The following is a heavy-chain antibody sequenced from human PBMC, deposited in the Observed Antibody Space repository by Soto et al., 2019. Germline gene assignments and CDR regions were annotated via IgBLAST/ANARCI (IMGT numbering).Heavy chain of an antibody. D-gene: IGHD6-19*01. CDR1: GGSLTGYY. Sequence: SETLSLTCTVNGGSLTGYYWSWIRQPPGKGLEWIGEVKDGGSTNYSPSLRGRVSISADTSKNHFSLRLNSVTAADTAVYFCARLDWLSSSGWYGAYEIWGQGTMVTVSS. V-gene: IGHV4-34*01. CDR3: ARLDWLSSSGWYGAYEI. J-gene: IGHJ3*02. CDR2: VKDGGST.